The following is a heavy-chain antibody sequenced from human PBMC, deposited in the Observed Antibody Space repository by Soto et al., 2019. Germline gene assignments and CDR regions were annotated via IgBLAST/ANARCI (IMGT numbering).Heavy chain of an antibody. D-gene: IGHD2-2*03. J-gene: IGHJ4*02. Sequence: QPGGSLRLSCAASGFTVSSNYMSWVRQAPGKGLEWVSVIYSGGSTYYADSVKGRFTISRDNSKNTLYLQMNSLRAEDTAVYYCASGYCSSTSCPPFDYWGQGTLVTVSS. CDR2: IYSGGST. CDR1: GFTVSSNY. V-gene: IGHV3-53*01. CDR3: ASGYCSSTSCPPFDY.